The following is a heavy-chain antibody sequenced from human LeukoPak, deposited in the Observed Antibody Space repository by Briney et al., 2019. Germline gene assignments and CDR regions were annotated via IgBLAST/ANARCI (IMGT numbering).Heavy chain of an antibody. Sequence: SVKVSCKASRGTFSSYAISWVRQAPGQGLEWMGGIIPIFGTANYAQKFQGRVTITTDESTSTAYMELSSLRSEDTAVYYCATLPVGYYYMDVWGKGTTVTVSS. CDR2: IIPIFGTA. J-gene: IGHJ6*03. V-gene: IGHV1-69*05. CDR3: ATLPVGYYYMDV. CDR1: RGTFSSYA. D-gene: IGHD1-26*01.